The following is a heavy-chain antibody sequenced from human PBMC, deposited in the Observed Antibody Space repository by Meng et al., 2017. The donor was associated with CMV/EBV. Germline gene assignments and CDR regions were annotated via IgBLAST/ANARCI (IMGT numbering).Heavy chain of an antibody. D-gene: IGHD3-3*01. CDR1: ACSISSYY. Sequence: SDTLSLTCTVSACSISSYYWTWIRQPPGKGLEWVGYIYYNGNTNYNPSLKSRVTISVDTSKNQFSLKMSYVTAADTAVYYCARGGTDYWSGYVWFDPWGQGTLVTVSS. J-gene: IGHJ5*02. CDR3: ARGGTDYWSGYVWFDP. V-gene: IGHV4-59*01. CDR2: IYYNGNT.